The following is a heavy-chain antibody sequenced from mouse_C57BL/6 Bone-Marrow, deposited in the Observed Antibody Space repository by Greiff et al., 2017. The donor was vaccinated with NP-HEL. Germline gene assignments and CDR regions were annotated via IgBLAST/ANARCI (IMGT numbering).Heavy chain of an antibody. V-gene: IGHV1-18*01. J-gene: IGHJ1*03. CDR3: ARADVGYYVPYFDG. D-gene: IGHD2-3*01. Sequence: VQLQQSGPELVKPGASVKIPCKASGYTFTDYNMDWVKQSHGKSLEWIGDINPNNGGTIYNQKFKGKATLTVDKSSSTAYMQLRSLTSEDTAVYYCARADVGYYVPYFDGWGTGTTVTVSS. CDR2: INPNNGGT. CDR1: GYTFTDYN.